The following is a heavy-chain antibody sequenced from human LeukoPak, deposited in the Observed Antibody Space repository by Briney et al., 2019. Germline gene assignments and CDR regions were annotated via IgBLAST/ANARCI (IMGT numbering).Heavy chain of an antibody. D-gene: IGHD3-9*01. CDR1: GFTFSSYN. CDR3: ARGEARYFDWLPGGYFDY. Sequence: GSLRLSCAASGFTFSSYNMNWVRQAPGKGLEWIGSIYYSGSTYYNPSLKGRVTISVDTSKNQFSLKLSSVTAADTAVYYCARGEARYFDWLPGGYFDYWGQGTLVTVSS. CDR2: IYYSGST. V-gene: IGHV4-39*07. J-gene: IGHJ4*02.